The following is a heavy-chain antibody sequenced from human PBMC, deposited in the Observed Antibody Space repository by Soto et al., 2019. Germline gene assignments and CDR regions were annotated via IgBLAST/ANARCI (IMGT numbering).Heavy chain of an antibody. D-gene: IGHD2-8*01. CDR1: GFTFSNYG. CDR3: ARDDDRPDNGLDM. Sequence: QVQLVESGGGVVQPGRSLRLSCAASGFTFSNYGMHWVRQAPGKGLEWLAVIINDGSDEKYGDSVKGRVTISRDNSKNTLYLQINSRRVEDTAVYYCARDDDRPDNGLDMWGQGTVVTVSS. J-gene: IGHJ3*02. CDR2: IINDGSDE. V-gene: IGHV3-33*05.